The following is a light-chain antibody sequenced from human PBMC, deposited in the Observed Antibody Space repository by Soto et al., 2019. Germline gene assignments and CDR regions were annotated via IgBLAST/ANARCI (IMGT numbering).Light chain of an antibody. CDR2: KAS. Sequence: DVQMTQSPSTLSASVGDRVTITCRASHSISSYLTWYQQKPGKAPKLLIYKASNLESGVPSRFSGSGSGTEFTLTISSLQPYDFATYYCQQYNSYSPRTFGQGTKVDIK. V-gene: IGKV1-5*03. CDR1: HSISSY. J-gene: IGKJ1*01. CDR3: QQYNSYSPRT.